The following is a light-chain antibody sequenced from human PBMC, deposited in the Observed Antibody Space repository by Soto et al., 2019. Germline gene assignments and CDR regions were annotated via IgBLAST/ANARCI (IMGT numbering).Light chain of an antibody. CDR2: DAS. V-gene: IGKV1-5*01. CDR3: QQYNIYPWT. Sequence: IQMTQNPSTLSASVGDGVTITCRASQSISNRLAWYQQRPGKAPKYLIYDASTLDSGAPSRFSGSGSGTEFTLSISSLQPDDFATYYCQQYNIYPWTFGQGTKV. CDR1: QSISNR. J-gene: IGKJ1*01.